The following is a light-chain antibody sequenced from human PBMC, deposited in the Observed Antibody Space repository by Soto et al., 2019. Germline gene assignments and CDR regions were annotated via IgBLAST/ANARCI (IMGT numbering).Light chain of an antibody. Sequence: AIRMTKSPSSFSASTGDRVTITCRASQGISSYLAWYQQKPGKAPKLLIYAASTLQSGVPSRFSGSGSGTDFTLTISCLQSEDFATYYCQQYYSYLFTFGGGTKVDIK. V-gene: IGKV1-8*01. J-gene: IGKJ4*01. CDR3: QQYYSYLFT. CDR1: QGISSY. CDR2: AAS.